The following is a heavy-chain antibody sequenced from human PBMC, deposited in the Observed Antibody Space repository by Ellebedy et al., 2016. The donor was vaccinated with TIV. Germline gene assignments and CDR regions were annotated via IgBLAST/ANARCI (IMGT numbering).Heavy chain of an antibody. CDR2: LNKDGSEK. CDR3: AREVYASSTDY. CDR1: GFTFSIYW. D-gene: IGHD2-8*01. Sequence: PGGSLRLSCARPGFTFSIYWMSWVRQAPGKGPEWVPNLNKDGSEKFYVDSVKCRFTISRDNAKNSLYLQMNSLRAEDTAVYYCAREVYASSTDYWGQGTLVTVSS. V-gene: IGHV3-7*01. J-gene: IGHJ4*02.